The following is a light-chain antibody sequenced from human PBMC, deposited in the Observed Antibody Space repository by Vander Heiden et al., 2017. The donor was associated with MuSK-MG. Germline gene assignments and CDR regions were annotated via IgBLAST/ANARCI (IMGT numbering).Light chain of an antibody. Sequence: EIVLTQSPATLSLSPGERATLSCRASRSVSSYLAWYQQKPGQAPRLLIYDASNRATGIPARFSGSGSGTDFTLTISSLEPEDCAVYYCQQRSNWVYTFGQGTKLEIK. CDR1: RSVSSY. CDR2: DAS. V-gene: IGKV3-11*01. J-gene: IGKJ2*01. CDR3: QQRSNWVYT.